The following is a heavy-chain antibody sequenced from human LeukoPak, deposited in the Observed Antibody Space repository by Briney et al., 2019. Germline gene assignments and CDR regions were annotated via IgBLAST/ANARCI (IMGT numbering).Heavy chain of an antibody. CDR1: GFTFSRYD. CDR3: AKEVGYRITMVRGVSPPDY. J-gene: IGHJ4*02. CDR2: ISYDGSNK. D-gene: IGHD3-10*01. Sequence: GGSLRLSCAASGFTFSRYDMHWVRQAPGKGLEWVAVISYDGSNKYYADSVKGRFTISRDNPKNTLYLQMNSLRAEDTAVYYCAKEVGYRITMVRGVSPPDYWGQGTLVTVSS. V-gene: IGHV3-30*18.